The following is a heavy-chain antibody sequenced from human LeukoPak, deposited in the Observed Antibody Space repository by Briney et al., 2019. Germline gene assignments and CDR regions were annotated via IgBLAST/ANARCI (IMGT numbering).Heavy chain of an antibody. CDR2: ISSSNSYI. D-gene: IGHD2-8*01. Sequence: GGSLRLSCAASGFTFSDYTMNWVRQAPEKGLEWVSSISSSNSYIYYADSVKGRFTISRDNAKNSLYLQMNSLRAEDTAVYYCATGNGGLFDCWGQGTLVTVSS. J-gene: IGHJ4*02. V-gene: IGHV3-21*01. CDR3: ATGNGGLFDC. CDR1: GFTFSDYT.